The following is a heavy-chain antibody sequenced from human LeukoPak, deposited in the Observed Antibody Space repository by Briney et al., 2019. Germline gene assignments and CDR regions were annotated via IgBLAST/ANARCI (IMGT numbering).Heavy chain of an antibody. Sequence: PSETLSLTCTVSGGSISNYYWNWIRQPAGKGLEWIGRIYASGTINYNPSLKSRVTISVDTSKNQFSLKLSSVTAADTAVYYCAVPWGIAVAGTRDDYWGQGTLVTVSS. CDR1: GGSISNYY. CDR2: IYASGTI. D-gene: IGHD6-19*01. CDR3: AVPWGIAVAGTRDDY. V-gene: IGHV4-4*07. J-gene: IGHJ4*02.